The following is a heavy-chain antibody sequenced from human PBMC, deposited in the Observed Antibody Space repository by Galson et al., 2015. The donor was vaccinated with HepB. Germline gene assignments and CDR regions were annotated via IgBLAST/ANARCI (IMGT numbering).Heavy chain of an antibody. Sequence: SVKVSCKASGYTFTGYYMHWVRQAPGQGPEWMGWINPDSGGTSYAQKFQGRVTMTRDTSISTAYMELSRLRSDDTAVYYCARGSEFGELLIDYWGQGTLGTVSS. D-gene: IGHD3-10*01. CDR2: INPDSGGT. CDR3: ARGSEFGELLIDY. V-gene: IGHV1-2*02. J-gene: IGHJ4*02. CDR1: GYTFTGYY.